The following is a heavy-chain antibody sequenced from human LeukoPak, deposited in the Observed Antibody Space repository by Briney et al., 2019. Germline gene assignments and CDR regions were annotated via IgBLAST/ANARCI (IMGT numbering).Heavy chain of an antibody. V-gene: IGHV4-4*07. J-gene: IGHJ3*02. CDR1: GGSISSYY. CDR2: IYTSGST. CDR3: ARTTLLYSDWSPDAFDI. D-gene: IGHD3-9*01. Sequence: SETLSLTCTVSGGSISSYYWSWIRQPAGKGLEWIGRIYTSGSTNYNPSLKSRVTMSVDTSKNQFSLKLSSVTAADTAVYYCARTTLLYSDWSPDAFDIWGQGTMVTVSS.